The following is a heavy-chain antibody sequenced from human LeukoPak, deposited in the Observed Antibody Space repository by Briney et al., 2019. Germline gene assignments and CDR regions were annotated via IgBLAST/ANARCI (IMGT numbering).Heavy chain of an antibody. J-gene: IGHJ5*02. D-gene: IGHD3-22*01. CDR2: IYFSGST. V-gene: IGHV4-39*07. CDR3: ARGKDYYDSSGYSQA. CDR1: GGSISSSSYY. Sequence: SETLSLTCTVSGGSISSSSYYWGWIRQPPGKGLEWIGSIYFSGSTYYNPSLKSRVTISVDTSKNQFSLKLSSVTAADTAVYYCARGKDYYDSSGYSQAWGQGTLVTVSS.